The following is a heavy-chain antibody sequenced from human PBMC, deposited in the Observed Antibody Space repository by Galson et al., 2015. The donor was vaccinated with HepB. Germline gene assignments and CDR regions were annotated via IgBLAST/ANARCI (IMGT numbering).Heavy chain of an antibody. D-gene: IGHD7-27*01. J-gene: IGHJ4*02. Sequence: SLRLSCAASGFTFSGFWMTWVRQAPERGLEWVANIQKDGSERNYVDSVKGRFTISRDNAERSLYLQMNSLRADDTAVYYCAKNRGSLEFGGQGTLVTVSS. V-gene: IGHV3-7*03. CDR2: IQKDGSER. CDR3: AKNRGSLEF. CDR1: GFTFSGFW.